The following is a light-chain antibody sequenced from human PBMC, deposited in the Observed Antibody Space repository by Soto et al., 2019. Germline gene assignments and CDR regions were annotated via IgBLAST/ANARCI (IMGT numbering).Light chain of an antibody. V-gene: IGLV2-14*01. CDR3: SSYTSSTTSVM. CDR1: RSDVGGYNY. Sequence: QSALTQPASVSGSPGQSITISCTGTRSDVGGYNYVSWYQQHPGKAPKLMIYEVNIRPPGVSNRFSGAKSGNTASLTISGLQAEDEADYYCSSYTSSTTSVMFGGGTKLTVL. J-gene: IGLJ3*02. CDR2: EVN.